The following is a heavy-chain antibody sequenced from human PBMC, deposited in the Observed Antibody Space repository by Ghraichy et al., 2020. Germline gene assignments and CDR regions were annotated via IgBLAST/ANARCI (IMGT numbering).Heavy chain of an antibody. J-gene: IGHJ4*02. Sequence: LSLTCVASGFSFSIYAMSWVRQAPGKGLEWVSTGGSGGGKYYADSVKGRFSVSRDNSKNTVYLHMNDLRVEDTAVYFCAKGRGNPENRFDYWGQGTPVTVSS. D-gene: IGHD1/OR15-1a*01. V-gene: IGHV3-23*01. CDR3: AKGRGNPENRFDY. CDR1: GFSFSIYA. CDR2: GGSGGGK.